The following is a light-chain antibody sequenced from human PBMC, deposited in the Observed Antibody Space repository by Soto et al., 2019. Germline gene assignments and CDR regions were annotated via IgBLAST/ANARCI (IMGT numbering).Light chain of an antibody. CDR3: QQSGSSSWT. CDR1: QSVSSSY. CDR2: GAS. V-gene: IGKV3-20*01. J-gene: IGKJ1*01. Sequence: EIVLTQSPGTLSLSPGERATLSCRASQSVSSSYLAWYQQKPGQAPRLLIYGASSRATGIPDRFTGSGSGTAFTLTVSRLEPEDFAVYYCQQSGSSSWTFGQGTKVEIK.